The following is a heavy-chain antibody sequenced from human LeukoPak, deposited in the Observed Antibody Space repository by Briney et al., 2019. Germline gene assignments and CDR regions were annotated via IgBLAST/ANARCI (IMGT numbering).Heavy chain of an antibody. D-gene: IGHD6-13*01. CDR3: AKVAGIASAGPDDY. CDR2: MNPNNANT. V-gene: IGHV1-8*01. J-gene: IGHJ4*02. Sequence: GASVKVSCKASGYTFTSYDIIWVRQATGQGLEWMGWMNPNNANTGYAPKFQGRITMTRDTSRSTAYMELSSLRSEDTAVYYCAKVAGIASAGPDDYWGQGTLVTVSS. CDR1: GYTFTSYD.